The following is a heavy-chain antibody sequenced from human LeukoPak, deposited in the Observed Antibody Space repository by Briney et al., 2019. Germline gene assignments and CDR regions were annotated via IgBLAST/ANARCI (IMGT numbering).Heavy chain of an antibody. Sequence: PGGSLRLSCAASGFPFRSYAMTWVRQAPGKGLEWVSTISGSAYYADSVKGRFTISRDNSKNTLYLQMNSLRVEDSAVYYCAKGYSGSYTNLDYWGQGTLVTVST. CDR3: AKGYSGSYTNLDY. V-gene: IGHV3-23*01. J-gene: IGHJ4*02. CDR1: GFPFRSYA. D-gene: IGHD1-26*01. CDR2: ISGSA.